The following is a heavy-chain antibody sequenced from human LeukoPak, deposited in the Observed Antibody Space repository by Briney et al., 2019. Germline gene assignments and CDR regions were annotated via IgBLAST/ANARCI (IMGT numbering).Heavy chain of an antibody. CDR1: GGSISSGGYS. CDR2: IYHSGST. J-gene: IGHJ4*02. D-gene: IGHD6-6*01. V-gene: IGHV4-30-2*01. CDR3: ARAMMASSSYFDY. Sequence: SQTLSLTCAVSGGSISSGGYSWSWIRQPXGKGLEWIGYIYHSGSTYYNPSLKSRVTISVDRSKNQFSLKLSSVTAADTAVYYCARAMMASSSYFDYWGQGTLVTVSS.